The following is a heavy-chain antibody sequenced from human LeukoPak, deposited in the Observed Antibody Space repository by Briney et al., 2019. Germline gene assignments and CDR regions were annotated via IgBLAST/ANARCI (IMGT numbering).Heavy chain of an antibody. CDR1: GGSISSSSYY. V-gene: IGHV4-39*01. CDR3: ARVDVVPAAIPYYYYYGMDV. D-gene: IGHD2-2*02. Sequence: SETLSLICTVSGGSISSSSYYWGWIRQPPGKGLEWIGSIYYSGSTYYNPSLKSRVTISVDTSKNQFSLKLSSVTAADTAVYYCARVDVVPAAIPYYYYYGMDVWGQVTTVTVSS. CDR2: IYYSGST. J-gene: IGHJ6*02.